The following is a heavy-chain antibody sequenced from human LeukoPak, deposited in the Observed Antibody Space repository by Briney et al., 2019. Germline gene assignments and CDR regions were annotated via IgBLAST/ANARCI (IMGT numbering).Heavy chain of an antibody. CDR2: ISGSGANT. CDR1: GFTFSTYA. D-gene: IGHD6-19*01. V-gene: IGHV3-23*01. J-gene: IGHJ4*02. Sequence: PGGSLRLSCAAPGFTFSTYAMSWVRQAPGKGLEWVSAISGSGANTYYADSVKRRFTVSRDNSKNTLYLQMNSLRAEDTAVYYCAKDRIAVPGTDRFEYFDYWGQGTLVTVSS. CDR3: AKDRIAVPGTDRFEYFDY.